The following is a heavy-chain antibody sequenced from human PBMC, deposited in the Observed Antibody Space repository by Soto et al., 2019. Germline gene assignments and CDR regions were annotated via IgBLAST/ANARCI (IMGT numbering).Heavy chain of an antibody. CDR2: ISWNSGSI. D-gene: IGHD4-17*01. CDR3: AKDSSSDYGDYDNWFDP. CDR1: GSTFDDYA. Sequence: LRLSCAASGSTFDDYAMHWVRQAPGKGLDWVSGISWNSGSIGYADSVKGRFSISRDNAKNSLYLQMNSLRAEDTALYYCAKDSSSDYGDYDNWFDPCGERNLFTFSS. V-gene: IGHV3-9*01. J-gene: IGHJ5*02.